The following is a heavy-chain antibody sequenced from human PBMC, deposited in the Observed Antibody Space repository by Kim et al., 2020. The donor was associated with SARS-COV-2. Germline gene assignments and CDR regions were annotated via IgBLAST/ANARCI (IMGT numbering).Heavy chain of an antibody. Sequence: ESVKGRFNISRDKAKNTLFLQMNSLRVEDTAVYYCARETSTVATPGIDYWGQGILVTVSS. CDR3: ARETSTVATPGIDY. V-gene: IGHV3-23*01. J-gene: IGHJ4*02. D-gene: IGHD4-17*01.